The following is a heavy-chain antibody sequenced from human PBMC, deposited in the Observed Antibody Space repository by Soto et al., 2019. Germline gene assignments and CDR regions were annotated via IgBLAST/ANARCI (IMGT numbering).Heavy chain of an antibody. CDR1: GGSIISYY. Sequence: PSETLSLTCTVSGGSIISYYWSWIRQPPGKGLEWIGNIFYSGSTNYNPSLKSRVTISVDTSKNQFSLWLNSVTAADTAVYYCARRSVYYFDYWGQGTLVTVSS. CDR2: IFYSGST. V-gene: IGHV4-59*08. D-gene: IGHD6-19*01. J-gene: IGHJ4*02. CDR3: ARRSVYYFDY.